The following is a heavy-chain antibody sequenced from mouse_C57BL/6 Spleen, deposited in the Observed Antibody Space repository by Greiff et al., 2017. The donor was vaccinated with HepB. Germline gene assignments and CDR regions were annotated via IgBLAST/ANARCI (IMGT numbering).Heavy chain of an antibody. CDR1: GYTFTDYY. Sequence: QVQLQQSGAELVRPGASVKLSCKASGYTFTDYYINWVKQRPGQGLEWIARIYPGSGNTYYNEKFKGKATLTAEKSSSTAYMQLSSLTSEDSAVYFCARETDYYGSSVWYFDVWGTGTTVTVSS. D-gene: IGHD1-1*01. CDR3: ARETDYYGSSVWYFDV. J-gene: IGHJ1*03. V-gene: IGHV1-76*01. CDR2: IYPGSGNT.